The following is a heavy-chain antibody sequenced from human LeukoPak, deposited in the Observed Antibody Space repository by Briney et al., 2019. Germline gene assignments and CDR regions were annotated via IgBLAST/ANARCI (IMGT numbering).Heavy chain of an antibody. CDR2: INPSGGST. D-gene: IGHD1-26*01. Sequence: ASVKVSCKASGYTFTSYYMHWVRQAPGQGLEWMGIINPSGGSTSYAQKFQGRVTMTRDTSTSTVYMELSSLRSEDTAVYYCARDHVVGANYYYYGMDVWGQGTTVTVSS. J-gene: IGHJ6*02. CDR3: ARDHVVGANYYYYGMDV. CDR1: GYTFTSYY. V-gene: IGHV1-46*01.